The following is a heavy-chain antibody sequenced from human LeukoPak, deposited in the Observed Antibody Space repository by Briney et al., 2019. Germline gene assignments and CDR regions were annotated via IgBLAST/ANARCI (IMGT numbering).Heavy chain of an antibody. CDR2: IHQDGSDK. CDR1: GFTFSTYW. Sequence: GGSLRLSCAASGFTFSTYWMSWVRQAPGKGLEWVANIHQDGSDKYYVDSVKGRFTISRDNAKNSLYLQVNSLRAEDTAVYYCARGRYNYGYWGQGIRSPSPQ. J-gene: IGHJ4*02. CDR3: ARGRYNYGY. V-gene: IGHV3-7*01. D-gene: IGHD5-18*01.